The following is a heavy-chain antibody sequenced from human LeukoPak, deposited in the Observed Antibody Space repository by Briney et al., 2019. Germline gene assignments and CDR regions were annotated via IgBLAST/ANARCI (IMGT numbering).Heavy chain of an antibody. J-gene: IGHJ4*02. Sequence: ASVKVSCKASGYTFTSYGISWVRQAPGQGLEWMGWISAYNGNTNYAQKLQGRVTMTTDTSTSTAYMELRSLRSDDTAVYYCARVRPQVLWFGELIDYWGQGTLVTVSS. V-gene: IGHV1-18*04. CDR3: ARVRPQVLWFGELIDY. D-gene: IGHD3-10*01. CDR1: GYTFTSYG. CDR2: ISAYNGNT.